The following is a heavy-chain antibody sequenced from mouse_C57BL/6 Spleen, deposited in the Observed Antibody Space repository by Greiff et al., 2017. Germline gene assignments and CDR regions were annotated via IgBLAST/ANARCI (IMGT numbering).Heavy chain of an antibody. D-gene: IGHD4-1*01. J-gene: IGHJ2*01. Sequence: QVQLQQSGAELVRPGTSVKLSCKASGYTFTNYWIGWAKQRPGHGLEWIGDIYPGGGYTNYNEKFKGKATLTADKSSSTAYMQFSSLTSEDSALYYCARLLTGRDYFDYWGQGTTLTVSS. CDR2: IYPGGGYT. V-gene: IGHV1-63*01. CDR1: GYTFTNYW. CDR3: ARLLTGRDYFDY.